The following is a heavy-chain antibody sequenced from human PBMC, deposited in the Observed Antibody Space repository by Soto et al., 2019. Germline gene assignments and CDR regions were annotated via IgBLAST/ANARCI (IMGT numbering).Heavy chain of an antibody. CDR2: IWYDGSNK. V-gene: IGHV3-33*01. CDR3: ARDILERSPPEFGYYYGMDV. D-gene: IGHD3-16*01. CDR1: GFTFSSYG. J-gene: IGHJ6*02. Sequence: QVQLVESGGGVVQPGRSLRLSCAASGFTFSSYGMHWVRQAPGKGLEWVAVIWYDGSNKYYADSVKGRFTISRDNSKNTLYLQMNSLRAEDTAVYYCARDILERSPPEFGYYYGMDVWGQGTTVTVSS.